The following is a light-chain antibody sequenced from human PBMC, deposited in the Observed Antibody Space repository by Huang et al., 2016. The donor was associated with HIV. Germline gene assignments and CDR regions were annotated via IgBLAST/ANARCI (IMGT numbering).Light chain of an antibody. CDR3: QQSYSTPWT. J-gene: IGKJ1*01. Sequence: DIQMTQSPSSLSASVGDRVTITCRASLTVISYLNWYQHSPGKAPKLLIYVASNLQSGVPSRFSGSGSGTHFTLTISSLQPEDFATYYCQQSYSTPWTFGQGTKVET. CDR2: VAS. CDR1: LTVISY. V-gene: IGKV1-39*01.